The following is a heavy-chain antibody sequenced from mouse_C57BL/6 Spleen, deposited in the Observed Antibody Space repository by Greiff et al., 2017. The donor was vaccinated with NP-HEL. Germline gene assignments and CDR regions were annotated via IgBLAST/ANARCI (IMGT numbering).Heavy chain of an antibody. D-gene: IGHD1-1*01. Sequence: VQLQQPGAELVKPGASVKMSCKASGYTFTSYWITWVKQRPGQGLEWIGDIYPGSGSTNYNEKFKSKATLTVDTSSSTAYMQLSSLTSEDSAVYYCARERHYYGSSPWFAYWGQGTLVTVSA. CDR2: IYPGSGST. J-gene: IGHJ3*01. CDR1: GYTFTSYW. CDR3: ARERHYYGSSPWFAY. V-gene: IGHV1-55*01.